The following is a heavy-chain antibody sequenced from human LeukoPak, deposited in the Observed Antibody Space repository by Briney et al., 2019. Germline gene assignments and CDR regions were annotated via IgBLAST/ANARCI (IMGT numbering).Heavy chain of an antibody. CDR2: IKQDGSEK. D-gene: IGHD3-3*01. J-gene: IGHJ4*02. CDR3: ARRGVYDFWSGFIDY. CDR1: GFTFSSYW. Sequence: GGSLRLSCAASGFTFSSYWMSWVRQAPGKGLEWVANIKQDGSEKYYADSVKGRFTISRDNAKNSLYLQMNSLRAEDTAVYYCARRGVYDFWSGFIDYWGQGTLVTVSS. V-gene: IGHV3-7*01.